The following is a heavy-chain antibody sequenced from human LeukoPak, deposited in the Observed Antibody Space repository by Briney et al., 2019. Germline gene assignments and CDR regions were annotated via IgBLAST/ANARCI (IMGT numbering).Heavy chain of an antibody. D-gene: IGHD2-2*01. CDR1: GLSVSSRY. CDR2: LYGGGST. CDR3: AARDCSTTSCYGGLFDY. J-gene: IGHJ4*02. Sequence: PGGSLRLSCAASGLSVSSRYMNWVRQAPGKGLEWVSLLYGGGSTYYADSVKGRFTISRDSSKNTVYLQRNSLRAEDTAVYYCAARDCSTTSCYGGLFDYWGQGTLVTVSS. V-gene: IGHV3-53*01.